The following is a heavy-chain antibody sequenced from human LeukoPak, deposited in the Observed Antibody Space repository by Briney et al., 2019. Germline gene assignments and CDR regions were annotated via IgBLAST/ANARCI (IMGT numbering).Heavy chain of an antibody. CDR1: RFTFSSYA. V-gene: IGHV3-30-3*01. CDR2: ISYDGSNK. Sequence: GGSLRLSCAASRFTFSSYAMHWVRQAPGKGLEWVAVISYDGSNKYYADSVKGRFTISRDNSKNTLYLQMNSLRAEDTAVYYCARVGHSSPKWEADAFDIWGQGTMVTVSS. J-gene: IGHJ3*02. D-gene: IGHD5-18*01. CDR3: ARVGHSSPKWEADAFDI.